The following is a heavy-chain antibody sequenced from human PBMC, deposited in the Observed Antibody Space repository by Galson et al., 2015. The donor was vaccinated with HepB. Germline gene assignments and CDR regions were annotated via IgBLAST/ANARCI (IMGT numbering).Heavy chain of an antibody. CDR1: GFTFSSYS. D-gene: IGHD6-13*01. V-gene: IGHV3-21*01. Sequence: SLRLSCAASGFTFSSYSMNWVRQAPGKGLEWVSSISSSSSYIYYADSVKGRFTISRDNAKNSLYLQMNSLRAEDTAVYYCARDRVVATLSSSWYIYYMDVWGKGTTVTVSS. CDR3: ARDRVVATLSSSWYIYYMDV. J-gene: IGHJ6*03. CDR2: ISSSSSYI.